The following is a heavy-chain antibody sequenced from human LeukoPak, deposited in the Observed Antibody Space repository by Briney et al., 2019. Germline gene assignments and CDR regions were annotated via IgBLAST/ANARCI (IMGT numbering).Heavy chain of an antibody. D-gene: IGHD4-17*01. Sequence: GGSLRLSCAASGFTFSSYAMHWVRQAPGKGLEWVAVISYDGSNKYYADSVKGRFTISRDNSKNTLCLQMNSLRAEDTAVYYCARTVYGDYEYYFDYWGQGTLVTVSS. J-gene: IGHJ4*02. CDR1: GFTFSSYA. V-gene: IGHV3-30-3*01. CDR3: ARTVYGDYEYYFDY. CDR2: ISYDGSNK.